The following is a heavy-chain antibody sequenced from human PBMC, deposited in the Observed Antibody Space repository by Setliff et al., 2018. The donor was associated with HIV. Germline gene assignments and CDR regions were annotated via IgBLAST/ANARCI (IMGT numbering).Heavy chain of an antibody. Sequence: SLRLSCAASGFTFSSYVMHWVRQAPGKGLECVAVVSFDGSYKYYPDSVKGRFTISRDNSRNRLYLQMSSLRVEDTAVYYCARARGTNWPFDYWGQGTLVTVSS. V-gene: IGHV3-30*04. CDR2: VSFDGSYK. D-gene: IGHD1-1*01. J-gene: IGHJ4*02. CDR1: GFTFSSYV. CDR3: ARARGTNWPFDY.